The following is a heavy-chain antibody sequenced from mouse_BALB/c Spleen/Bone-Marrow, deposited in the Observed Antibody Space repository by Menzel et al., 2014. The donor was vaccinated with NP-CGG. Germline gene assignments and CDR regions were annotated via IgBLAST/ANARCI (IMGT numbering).Heavy chain of an antibody. CDR3: ATHHYGRFDY. J-gene: IGHJ2*01. D-gene: IGHD1-2*01. V-gene: IGHV5-12-1*01. Sequence: EVQRVESGGGLVKPGGSLKLSCAASGFGFSSSDMSWVRQTPEKRLEWVAYISSGGGSTYYPDTVKGRFTISRDNAKNTLYLQMSSLKSEDTAMYYCATHHYGRFDYWGQGTTLTVSS. CDR1: GFGFSSSD. CDR2: ISSGGGST.